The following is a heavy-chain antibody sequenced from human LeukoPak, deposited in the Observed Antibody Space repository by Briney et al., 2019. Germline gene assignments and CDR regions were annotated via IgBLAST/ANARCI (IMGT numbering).Heavy chain of an antibody. J-gene: IGHJ4*02. CDR3: AHRRAAYCSGGSCYYF. V-gene: IGHV2-5*02. CDR2: IYWDDDK. D-gene: IGHD2-15*01. CDR1: GFSLSTSGVG. Sequence: SGPTLVNPTQTLTLTCTFSGFSLSTSGVGVGWILQPPGKALEWLALIYWDDDKRYSPSLKSMLTITKDTSKNQVVLTMTNMDPVDTATYYCAHRRAAYCSGGSCYYFWGQGTLVTVSS.